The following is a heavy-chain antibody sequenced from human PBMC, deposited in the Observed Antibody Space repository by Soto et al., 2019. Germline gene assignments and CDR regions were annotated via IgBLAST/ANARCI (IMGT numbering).Heavy chain of an antibody. V-gene: IGHV3-23*01. CDR1: GFTFSSYA. Sequence: PGGSLRLSCAASGFTFSSYAMSWVRQAPGKGQERVSAISGSGGSTYYADSVKGRFTISRDNSKNTLYLQMNSLRAEDTAVYYCAKATAAMDIYYYYYMDVWGKGTTVTVSS. CDR2: ISGSGGST. CDR3: AKATAAMDIYYYYYMDV. J-gene: IGHJ6*03. D-gene: IGHD2-2*01.